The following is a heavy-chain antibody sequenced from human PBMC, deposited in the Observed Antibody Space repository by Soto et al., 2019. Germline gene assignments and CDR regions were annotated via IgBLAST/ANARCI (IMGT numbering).Heavy chain of an antibody. J-gene: IGHJ3*02. CDR1: GFTFDDYA. D-gene: IGHD3-16*02. CDR3: ATDIGGLGELSLRSFDI. Sequence: EVQLVESGGGLVQPGRSLRLSCAASGFTFDDYAMHWVRQAPGKGLEWVSGISWNSGSIGYADSVKGRFTISRENAKNSLYLQMNSLRAADTALYYCATDIGGLGELSLRSFDIWGQGTMVTVSS. V-gene: IGHV3-9*01. CDR2: ISWNSGSI.